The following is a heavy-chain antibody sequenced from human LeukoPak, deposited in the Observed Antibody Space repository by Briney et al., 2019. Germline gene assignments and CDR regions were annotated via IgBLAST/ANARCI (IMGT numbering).Heavy chain of an antibody. J-gene: IGHJ5*02. CDR1: GFTFVNAW. CDR3: TTDGGGWFDP. V-gene: IGHV3-15*01. CDR2: IKSKTDGGTT. Sequence: GGSLRLSLAASGFTFVNAWMSWFRQAPGKGLDWVGRIKSKTDGGTTDYAAPVKGRFTISRDDSKNTLYLQMNSLKTEDTAVYYCTTDGGGWFDPWGQGTLVTVSS.